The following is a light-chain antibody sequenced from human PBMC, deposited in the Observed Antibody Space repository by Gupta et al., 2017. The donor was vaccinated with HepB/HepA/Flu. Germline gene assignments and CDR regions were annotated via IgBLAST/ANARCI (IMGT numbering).Light chain of an antibody. V-gene: IGLV2-14*03. CDR3: NSYTNSSTPYVI. CDR1: SSDVGGYNY. Sequence: QCALTQRAPVSRAPVQSLTISCTGTSSDVGGYNYVSWYQQHPGTAPKLMLYAVTIRTSGVSVRFSGSKSGNTASLTISGLQTEDEADDYCNSYTNSSTPYVIFGGGTKLTVL. CDR2: AVT. J-gene: IGLJ2*01.